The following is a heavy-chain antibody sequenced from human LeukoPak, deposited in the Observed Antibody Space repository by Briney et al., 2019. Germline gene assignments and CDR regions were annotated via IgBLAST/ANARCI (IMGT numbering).Heavy chain of an antibody. CDR1: GFTFSRYW. D-gene: IGHD2-8*01. J-gene: IGHJ4*02. CDR2: IKQDGSEK. CDR3: ATDPASYCTSSTCDFDY. V-gene: IGHV3-7*01. Sequence: PGGSLRLSCAASAASGFTFSRYWMSWVRQAPGKGLEWVANIKQDGSEKYYVDSVKGQFTISRDNAKNSLYLQMNSLGAEDTAVYYCATDPASYCTSSTCDFDYWGQGTLVTVSS.